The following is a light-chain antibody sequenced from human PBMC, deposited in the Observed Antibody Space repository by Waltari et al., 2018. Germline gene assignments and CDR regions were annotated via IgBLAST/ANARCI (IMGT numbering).Light chain of an antibody. CDR3: SSYSSSTSLCV. V-gene: IGLV2-14*01. CDR1: SSDIGNFNS. J-gene: IGLJ1*01. Sequence: QSALTQPASVSGSPGHSITISCTGTSSDIGNFNSVSWYQQHPGTAPKLMIFEVTNRPSGISNRFSGSKSDNTAFLTISGLQAEDEADYYCSSYSSSTSLCVFGTGTKVTVL. CDR2: EVT.